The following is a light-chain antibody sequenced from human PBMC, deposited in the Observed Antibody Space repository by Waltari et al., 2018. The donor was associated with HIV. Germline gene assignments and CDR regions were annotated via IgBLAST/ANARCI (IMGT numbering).Light chain of an antibody. CDR3: QQYKDLPPWT. CDR1: QSVSSD. CDR2: GAS. V-gene: IGKV3-15*01. J-gene: IGKJ1*01. Sequence: EIVMTQYPATLSVSPGERATLSCRASQSVSSDLAWYQQKPGQAPRLLIYGASTRATGVPARFSGSGSGTEFTLSISSLQSEDFGIFYCQQYKDLPPWTFGQGTKVEVK.